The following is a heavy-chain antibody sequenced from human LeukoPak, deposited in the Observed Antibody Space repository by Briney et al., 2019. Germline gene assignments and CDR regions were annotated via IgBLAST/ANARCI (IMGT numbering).Heavy chain of an antibody. V-gene: IGHV3-23*01. D-gene: IGHD6-19*01. CDR1: GFTFSSYA. J-gene: IGHJ4*02. Sequence: GGSLRLSCAASGFTFSSYAMSWVCQAPGKGLEWVSAISGSAYSTYYADSVKGRFTISRDNSKNTLYLQMNSLRAEDTAVYYCAKETVAAPPIDYWGQGTLVTVSS. CDR2: ISGSAYST. CDR3: AKETVAAPPIDY.